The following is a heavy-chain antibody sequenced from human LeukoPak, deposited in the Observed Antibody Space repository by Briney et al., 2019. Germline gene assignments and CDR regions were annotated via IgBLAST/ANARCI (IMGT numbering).Heavy chain of an antibody. CDR3: AKTITGNALDAFDI. CDR1: GFTFSAYA. V-gene: IGHV3-23*01. Sequence: GGSLRLSCAASGFTFSAYAMTWVRQAPGKGLEWVSTITGSGGNTYYTDSVKGRFTISRDNSKNTLHLQMNSLRAEDTALYYCAKTITGNALDAFDIWGQGTMVTVSS. CDR2: ITGSGGNT. D-gene: IGHD1-20*01. J-gene: IGHJ3*02.